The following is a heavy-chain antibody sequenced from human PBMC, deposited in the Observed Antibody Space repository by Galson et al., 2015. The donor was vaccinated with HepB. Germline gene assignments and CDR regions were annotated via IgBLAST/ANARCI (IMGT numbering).Heavy chain of an antibody. CDR1: GFTFSSYA. CDR2: ISGSGGST. CDR3: AKEGYYDSSGYYPLNY. J-gene: IGHJ4*02. Sequence: SLRLSCAASGFTFSSYAMSWVRQAPGKGLEWVSAISGSGGSTYYADSVKGRLTISRDNSKNTLYLQMNSLRAEDTAVYYCAKEGYYDSSGYYPLNYWGQGTLVTVSS. V-gene: IGHV3-23*01. D-gene: IGHD3-22*01.